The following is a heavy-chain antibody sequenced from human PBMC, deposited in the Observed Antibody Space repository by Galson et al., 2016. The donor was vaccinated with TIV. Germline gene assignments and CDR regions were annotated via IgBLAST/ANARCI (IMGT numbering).Heavy chain of an antibody. Sequence: SLRLSCAASGFTFSSYGMHWVRQAPGKGLEWVAFISYDGTDKYYRDSVKGRFTISRDKAKNTLYLRMNSLRVEDTAVYYCARVFISYYFDSWGQGTPVTVSS. CDR1: GFTFSSYG. D-gene: IGHD5-18*01. V-gene: IGHV3-30*10. CDR2: ISYDGTDK. CDR3: ARVFISYYFDS. J-gene: IGHJ4*02.